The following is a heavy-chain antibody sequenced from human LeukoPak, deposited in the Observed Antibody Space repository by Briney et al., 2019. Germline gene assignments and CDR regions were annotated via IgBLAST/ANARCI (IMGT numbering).Heavy chain of an antibody. CDR1: GFTFTNAW. CDR2: IKSKTDGETT. V-gene: IGHV3-15*01. CDR3: TTDLGTYYHGSQRLIPIDY. Sequence: GGSLGLSWVDSGFTFTNAWMSWVRQAPGKGLEWIGRIKSKTDGETTNYAEPVRGRFTISRDDSKSAVYLQMNSLKIEDTAVYYCTTDLGTYYHGSQRLIPIDYWGQGTLVTVSS. J-gene: IGHJ4*02. D-gene: IGHD3-10*01.